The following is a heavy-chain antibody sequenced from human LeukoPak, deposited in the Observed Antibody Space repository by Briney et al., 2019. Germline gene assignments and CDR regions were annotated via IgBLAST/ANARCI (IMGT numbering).Heavy chain of an antibody. J-gene: IGHJ4*02. Sequence: ASVKVSCKASGYTFTSYDISWVRQAPGQGLEWMGWTSAYNGNTNYAQKLQGRVTMTTDTSTSTAYMELRSLRSDDTAVYYCVRGYSSGWYDYWGQGTLVTVSS. D-gene: IGHD6-19*01. CDR1: GYTFTSYD. V-gene: IGHV1-18*04. CDR2: TSAYNGNT. CDR3: VRGYSSGWYDY.